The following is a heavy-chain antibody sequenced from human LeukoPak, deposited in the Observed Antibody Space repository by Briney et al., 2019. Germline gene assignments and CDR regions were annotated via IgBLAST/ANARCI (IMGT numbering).Heavy chain of an antibody. CDR2: IYYSGST. D-gene: IGHD3-10*01. CDR3: ARDRPDYYGSGSYSWFDP. J-gene: IGHJ5*02. CDR1: GGSISSGGYY. Sequence: SQTLCLTCTVSGGSISSGGYYWSWIRQHPGKGLEWIGYIYYSGSTYYNPSLKSRVTISVDTSKNQFSLKLSSVTAADTAVYYCARDRPDYYGSGSYSWFDPWGQGTLVSVSS. V-gene: IGHV4-31*03.